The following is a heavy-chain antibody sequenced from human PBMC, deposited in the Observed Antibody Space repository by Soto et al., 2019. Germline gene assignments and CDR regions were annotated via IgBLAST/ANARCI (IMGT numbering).Heavy chain of an antibody. V-gene: IGHV1-69*02. J-gene: IGHJ3*02. CDR3: ARAWAVVVVAATGADAFDI. CDR1: GGTFSSYT. CDR2: IIPILGIA. Sequence: QVQLVQSGAEVKKPGSSVKVSCKASGGTFSSYTISWVRQAPGQGLEWMGRIIPILGIANYEQKFQGRVTITADKSTSTAYMELSSLRSEDTAVYYCARAWAVVVVAATGADAFDIWGQGTMVTVSS. D-gene: IGHD2-15*01.